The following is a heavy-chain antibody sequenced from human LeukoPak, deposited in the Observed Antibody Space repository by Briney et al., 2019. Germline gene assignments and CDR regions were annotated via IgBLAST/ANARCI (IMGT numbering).Heavy chain of an antibody. CDR1: GGSISSGDYY. D-gene: IGHD3-3*01. Sequence: SQTLSLTCTVSGGSISSGDYYWSWIRQPPGKGLEWIGYIYYSGSTYYNPSLKSRVTISVDTSTNQFSLKLSSVTAADAAVYYCARKYYDSWSGPYYFDYWGQGTMVTVSS. CDR2: IYYSGST. CDR3: ARKYYDSWSGPYYFDY. V-gene: IGHV4-30-4*08. J-gene: IGHJ4*02.